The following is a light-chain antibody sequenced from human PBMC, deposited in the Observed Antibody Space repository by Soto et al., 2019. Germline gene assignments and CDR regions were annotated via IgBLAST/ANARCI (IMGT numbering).Light chain of an antibody. Sequence: QSVLAQPASVSGSPGQSTIISCTGTSSGVGGYNYVSWYQQHPGKAPKFLIYEVDNRASGVSDRFSGSKSGNTASLTISGLQAEDEADYYCSSYTSSNTLVFGTGTKVTVL. J-gene: IGLJ1*01. V-gene: IGLV2-14*01. CDR2: EVD. CDR1: SSGVGGYNY. CDR3: SSYTSSNTLV.